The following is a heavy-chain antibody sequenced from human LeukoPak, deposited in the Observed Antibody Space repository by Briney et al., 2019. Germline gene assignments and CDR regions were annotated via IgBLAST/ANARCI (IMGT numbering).Heavy chain of an antibody. CDR2: INHSGST. CDR1: GGSFSGYY. J-gene: IGHJ4*02. D-gene: IGHD5-12*01. Sequence: PSETLSLTCAVYGGSFSGYYWSWIRQPPGKGLEWIGEINHSGSTNYNPSLKSRVTISVDTSKNQFSLTLTSVTAADTAVYYCARHVAPDLDYFDYWGQGILVTVSS. CDR3: ARHVAPDLDYFDY. V-gene: IGHV4-34*01.